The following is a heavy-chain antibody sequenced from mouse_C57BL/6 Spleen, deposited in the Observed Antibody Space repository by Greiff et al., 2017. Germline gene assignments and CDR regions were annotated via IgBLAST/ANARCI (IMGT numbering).Heavy chain of an antibody. Sequence: VKLVESGAELVRPGASVTLSCKASGYTFTDYEMHWVKQTPVHGLEWIGAIDPETGGTAYNQKFKGKAILTADKSSSTAYMELRSLTSEDSAVYYCTRYGSSTGYFDVWGTRTTVTVSS. CDR1: GYTFTDYE. CDR2: IDPETGGT. D-gene: IGHD1-1*01. V-gene: IGHV1-15*01. CDR3: TRYGSSTGYFDV. J-gene: IGHJ1*03.